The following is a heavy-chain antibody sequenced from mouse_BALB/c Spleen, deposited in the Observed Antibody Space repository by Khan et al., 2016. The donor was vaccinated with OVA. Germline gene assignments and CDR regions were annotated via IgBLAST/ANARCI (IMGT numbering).Heavy chain of an antibody. Sequence: EVQLQESGPGLVKPSQSLSLTCTVTGYSITSNYAWNWIRQFPGNKLEWMGYISYSGSTNYNPSLKSRISITRATSKNQFFLQLNSVNTEDTATYYCARGNYYGYAMDYWGQGTSITVSS. CDR1: GYSITSNYA. CDR2: ISYSGST. CDR3: ARGNYYGYAMDY. D-gene: IGHD1-1*01. J-gene: IGHJ4*01. V-gene: IGHV3-2*02.